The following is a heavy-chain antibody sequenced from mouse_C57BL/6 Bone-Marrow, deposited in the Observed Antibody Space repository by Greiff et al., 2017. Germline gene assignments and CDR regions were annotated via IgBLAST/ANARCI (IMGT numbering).Heavy chain of an antibody. J-gene: IGHJ4*01. CDR1: GYTFTDYY. Sequence: EVQLQQSGPVLVKPGASVKMSCKASGYTFTDYYMNWVKQSHGKSLEWIGVINPYNGGTSYNQKFKGKAKLTVDKYSSTAYMELNPLTSEDSAVYYCARPLLRYPFYAMDYWGQGTSATVSS. V-gene: IGHV1-19*01. D-gene: IGHD1-1*01. CDR3: ARPLLRYPFYAMDY. CDR2: INPYNGGT.